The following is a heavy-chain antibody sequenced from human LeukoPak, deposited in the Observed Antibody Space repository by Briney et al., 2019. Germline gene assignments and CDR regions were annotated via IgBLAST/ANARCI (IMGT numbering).Heavy chain of an antibody. CDR3: ARGGSVVVPAAPTTYFDY. J-gene: IGHJ4*02. D-gene: IGHD2-2*01. V-gene: IGHV5-51*01. CDR1: GYSFTSYW. CDR2: IYPGDSDT. Sequence: GESLKISCKGSGYSFTSYWIGWVRQMPGKGLEWMGIIYPGDSDTRYSPSFQGQVTISADKSISTAYLQWSSLKASDTAMYYCARGGSVVVPAAPTTYFDYWGQGTLVTVSS.